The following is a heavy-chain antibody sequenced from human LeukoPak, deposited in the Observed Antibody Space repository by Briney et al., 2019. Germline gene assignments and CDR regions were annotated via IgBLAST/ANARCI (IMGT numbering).Heavy chain of an antibody. J-gene: IGHJ4*02. D-gene: IGHD5-24*01. CDR2: INSDGSST. Sequence: PGGSLRLSCAASGFTFSSNWMHWVRQAPGKGLVWVSRINSDGSSTSYADSVKGRFTISRDNAKNTLYLEMDSLRVEDAAVYYCASPQDGYNSFDCWGQGTLVTVSS. V-gene: IGHV3-74*01. CDR1: GFTFSSNW. CDR3: ASPQDGYNSFDC.